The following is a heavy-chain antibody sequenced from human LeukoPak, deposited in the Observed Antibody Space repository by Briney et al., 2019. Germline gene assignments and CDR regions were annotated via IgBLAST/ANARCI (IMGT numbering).Heavy chain of an antibody. V-gene: IGHV3-11*01. Sequence: GGSLRLSCAASGFTFSDYYMSWIRQAPGKGLEWVSYISISGSTIYYADSVKGRFTISRDNAKNSLFLQMNSLRAEDTAVYYSATNVEMAATTHYWGQGTLVTVSS. CDR3: ATNVEMAATTHY. CDR2: ISISGSTI. D-gene: IGHD5-24*01. J-gene: IGHJ4*02. CDR1: GFTFSDYY.